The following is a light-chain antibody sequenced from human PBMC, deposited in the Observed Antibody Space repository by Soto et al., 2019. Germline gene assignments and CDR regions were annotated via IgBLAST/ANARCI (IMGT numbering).Light chain of an antibody. CDR1: QSISSY. CDR2: AAS. V-gene: IGKV1-39*01. J-gene: IGKJ3*01. CDR3: QQSYSTPLT. Sequence: DIQMNQAPSSLSASVGDRVTITCRASQSISSYLNWYQQKPGKAPKLLIYAASSLQSGVQSRFSGSGSGTDFTLTISSLQPEDFATYYCQQSYSTPLTFGPGTKVDIK.